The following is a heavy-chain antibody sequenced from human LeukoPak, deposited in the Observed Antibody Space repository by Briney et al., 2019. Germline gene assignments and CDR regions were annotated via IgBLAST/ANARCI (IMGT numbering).Heavy chain of an antibody. CDR1: GGSISSGGYY. CDR2: IYYSGST. CDR3: ARELKSLYDSSDNWFDP. D-gene: IGHD3-22*01. V-gene: IGHV4-31*03. J-gene: IGHJ5*02. Sequence: ASETLSLTCTVSGGSISSGGYYWSWIRQHPGKGLEWIGYIYYSGSTYYNPSLKSRVTISVDTSKNQFSLELSSVTAADTAVYYCARELKSLYDSSDNWFDPWGQGTLVTVSS.